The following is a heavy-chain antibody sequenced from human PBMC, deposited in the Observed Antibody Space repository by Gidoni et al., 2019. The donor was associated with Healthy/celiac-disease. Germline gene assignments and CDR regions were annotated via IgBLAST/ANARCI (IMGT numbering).Heavy chain of an antibody. V-gene: IGHV3-15*07. J-gene: IGHJ6*02. CDR3: TTSIGGGDYIVLYYYCGMDV. CDR1: GSTFSTAC. D-gene: IGHD4-17*01. Sequence: ELQLVDSGGSLVTPGASLRLSCAASGSTFSTACMHWVCQAPGKGLEWVGRIKSKSDGGTTGYAAPVKGRFTISRDDSKNTLYLQMNSLKTEDTAVYYCTTSIGGGDYIVLYYYCGMDVWGQGTTVTVSS. CDR2: IKSKSDGGTT.